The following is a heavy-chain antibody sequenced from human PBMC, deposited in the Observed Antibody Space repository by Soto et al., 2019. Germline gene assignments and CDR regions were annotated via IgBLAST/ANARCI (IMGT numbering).Heavy chain of an antibody. D-gene: IGHD3-16*01. J-gene: IGHJ3*02. CDR1: GGSISSYY. CDR3: ARGTLIRRAFEI. V-gene: IGHV4-59*01. CDR2: IYYSGST. Sequence: SDTLSLTCTVSGGSISSYYWSWIRQPPGKGLEWIGYIYYSGSTNYNPSLKSRVTISVDTSKNQFSLKLSSVTAADTAVYYCARGTLIRRAFEIWGQGKMVTVSS.